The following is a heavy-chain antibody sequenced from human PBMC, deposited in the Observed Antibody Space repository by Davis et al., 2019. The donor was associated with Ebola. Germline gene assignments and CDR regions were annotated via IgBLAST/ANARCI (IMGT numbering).Heavy chain of an antibody. CDR1: GYSFTMYW. CDR2: IDPSDSHT. CDR3: ARVNYASGSYSLDS. D-gene: IGHD3-10*01. V-gene: IGHV5-10-1*01. J-gene: IGHJ4*02. Sequence: ESLKISCKASGYSFTMYWISWVRQMPGKGLEWMEPIDPSDSHTKKSPSFQDHVTISADKSISTVYLQWSRLKASDTAMYYCARVNYASGSYSLDSWGQGTLVTVSS.